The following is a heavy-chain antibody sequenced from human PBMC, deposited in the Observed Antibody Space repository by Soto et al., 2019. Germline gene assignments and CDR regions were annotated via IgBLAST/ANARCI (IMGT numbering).Heavy chain of an antibody. J-gene: IGHJ3*02. CDR1: GYTFSSYG. D-gene: IGHD2-2*01. CDR3: ARDRGADGKYPKYASDI. CDR2: ISNYNGNT. V-gene: IGHV1-18*01. Sequence: QVQLVQSGAEVRQPGASVKVSCKAFGYTFSSYGISWVRQVPGQGLEWMGWISNYNGNTNYRHKFRDRVTLTTDTSTSTAYMELRSLTSDDTAVYYCARDRGADGKYPKYASDIWGQGTMVTVSS.